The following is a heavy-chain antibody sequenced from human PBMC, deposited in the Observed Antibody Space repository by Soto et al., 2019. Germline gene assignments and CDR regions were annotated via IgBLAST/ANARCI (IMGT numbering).Heavy chain of an antibody. CDR2: VSYEGTNK. D-gene: IGHD4-17*01. J-gene: IGHJ3*02. V-gene: IGHV3-30*18. CDR3: AKGLSRYGDHHVNI. Sequence: GGSLRLSCAASGFTFSSYGMHWVRQAPGKGLEWVAAVSYEGTNKYYGDSVKGRFTISRDNSKNTLYVQMNSLRTEDTAVYYCAKGLSRYGDHHVNIWGQGTMVTVSS. CDR1: GFTFSSYG.